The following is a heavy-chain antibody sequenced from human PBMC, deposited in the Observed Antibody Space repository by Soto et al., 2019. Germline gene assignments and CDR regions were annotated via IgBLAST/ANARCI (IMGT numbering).Heavy chain of an antibody. CDR2: IIPILGTP. CDR1: GDTFSSYA. Sequence: ASVKVSCKASGDTFSSYAISWVRQAPGQGLEWMGGIIPILGTPNYAQKFQGRVTITADKSTSTAYMELSSLRSEDTAVYYCARERSRYDRSGYYRPDYWGQGTLVTVSS. D-gene: IGHD3-22*01. V-gene: IGHV1-69*10. J-gene: IGHJ4*02. CDR3: ARERSRYDRSGYYRPDY.